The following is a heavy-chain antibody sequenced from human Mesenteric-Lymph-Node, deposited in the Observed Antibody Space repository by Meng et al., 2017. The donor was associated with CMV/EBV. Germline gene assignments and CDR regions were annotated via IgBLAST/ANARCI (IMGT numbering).Heavy chain of an antibody. CDR2: MYHSGNT. V-gene: IGHV4-30-4*08. Sequence: SETLSLTCTVSGGSISSSSYYWGWIRQPPGKGLEWIGYMYHSGNTHYNSSLGSRVTISVDPSKNQFSLKLSSVTAADTAVYYCARVDCSGTSCFKGLDGDFDYWGQGTLVTVSS. D-gene: IGHD2-2*01. CDR3: ARVDCSGTSCFKGLDGDFDY. CDR1: GGSISSSSYY. J-gene: IGHJ4*02.